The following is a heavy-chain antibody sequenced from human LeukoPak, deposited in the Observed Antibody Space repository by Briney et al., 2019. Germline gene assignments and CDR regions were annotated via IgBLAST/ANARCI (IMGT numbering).Heavy chain of an antibody. J-gene: IGHJ3*02. CDR1: GYTXTAYY. V-gene: IGHV1-2*02. D-gene: IGHD2-21*02. Sequence: ASVKVSCKASGYTXTAYYMHWVRQAPGQGLEWMGWNNSNSGGTNSAQNFQGRVTLTRDTSISTAYMELSRLRSDDTAVYYCARASYCGGDCYSVHAFDIWGQGTMVTVSS. CDR2: NNSNSGGT. CDR3: ARASYCGGDCYSVHAFDI.